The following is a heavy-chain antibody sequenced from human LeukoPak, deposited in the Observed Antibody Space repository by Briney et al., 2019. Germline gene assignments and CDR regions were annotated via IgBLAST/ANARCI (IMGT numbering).Heavy chain of an antibody. J-gene: IGHJ4*02. CDR2: IYSGGNT. V-gene: IGHV3-53*01. D-gene: IGHD2-2*02. Sequence: QPGGSLRLSCAASGFTVSSNYMSWVRQAPGEGLEWVSDIYSGGNTYYADSVKGRFTISRDNSKNTLYLQLNSLRAEDTAVYYCAREQIIVAAIYFDYWGQGTLVTVSS. CDR1: GFTVSSNY. CDR3: AREQIIVAAIYFDY.